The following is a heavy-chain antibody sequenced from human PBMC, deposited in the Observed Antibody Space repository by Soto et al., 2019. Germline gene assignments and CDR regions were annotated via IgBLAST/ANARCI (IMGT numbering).Heavy chain of an antibody. V-gene: IGHV4-59*08. CDR2: IYYSGST. Sequence: SETLSLTCTVSGASINSYYWTWSRQPPGQGLEWIGYIYYSGSTDYNPSLRSRVTISVDTSKNQFFLKLTSVTAADTAVYYCARRSTTMTTWGQGTLVTVSS. D-gene: IGHD4-17*01. J-gene: IGHJ5*02. CDR1: GASINSYY. CDR3: ARRSTTMTT.